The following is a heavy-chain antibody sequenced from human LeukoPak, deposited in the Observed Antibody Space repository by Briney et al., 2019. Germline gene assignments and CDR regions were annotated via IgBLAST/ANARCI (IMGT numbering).Heavy chain of an antibody. J-gene: IGHJ4*02. CDR2: SKNRAHSYIT. CDR3: ASIRGTFGY. D-gene: IGHD1-26*01. V-gene: IGHV3-72*01. CDR1: GFTFSDHF. Sequence: GGSLRLSCAASGFTFSDHFLDWVRQAPGKGLEWIGRSKNRAHSYITEYAASVQGRFTISRDDSKNSLYLQMSSLKTDDTAMYYCASIRGTFGYWGQGALVTVSS.